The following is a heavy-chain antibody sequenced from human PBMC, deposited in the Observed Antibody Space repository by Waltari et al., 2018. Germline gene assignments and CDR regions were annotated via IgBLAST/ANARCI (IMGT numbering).Heavy chain of an antibody. J-gene: IGHJ6*03. D-gene: IGHD4-17*01. CDR3: ARGDYGDYVVYYYYYMDV. V-gene: IGHV4-34*01. CDR2: INHSGST. CDR1: GGSFSGYY. Sequence: QVQLQQWGAGLLKPSETLSLTCAVYGGSFSGYYWSWLRQPPGKGLEWIGEINHSGSTNYNPSLKSRVTISVDTSKNQFSLKLSSVTAADTAVYYCARGDYGDYVVYYYYYMDVWGKGTTVTISS.